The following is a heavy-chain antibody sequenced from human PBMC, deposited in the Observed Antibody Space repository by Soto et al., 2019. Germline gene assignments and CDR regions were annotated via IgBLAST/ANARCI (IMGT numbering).Heavy chain of an antibody. CDR2: IIPIFGTA. D-gene: IGHD2-2*01. J-gene: IGHJ6*02. CDR1: GGTFSSYA. Sequence: SVKVSCKASGGTFSSYAISWVRQAPGQGLEWMGGIIPIFGTANYAQKFQGRVTITADESTSTAYMELSSLRSEDTAVYYCARAYCSSTSCYHYGTDVWGQGXTVTVYS. CDR3: ARAYCSSTSCYHYGTDV. V-gene: IGHV1-69*13.